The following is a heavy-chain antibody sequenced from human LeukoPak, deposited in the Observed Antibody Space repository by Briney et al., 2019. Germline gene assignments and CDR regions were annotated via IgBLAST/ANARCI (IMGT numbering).Heavy chain of an antibody. V-gene: IGHV1-2*02. CDR1: GYTFTGYY. D-gene: IGHD1-26*01. CDR2: INPNSGGT. J-gene: IGHJ4*02. Sequence: ASVTVSCTASGYTFTGYYMHWVRQAPGQGLEWMGWINPNSGGTNYAQKFQGRVTMTRDTSISTAYMELSRLRSDDTAVYYCARVAGANAKLDYWGQGTLVTVSS. CDR3: ARVAGANAKLDY.